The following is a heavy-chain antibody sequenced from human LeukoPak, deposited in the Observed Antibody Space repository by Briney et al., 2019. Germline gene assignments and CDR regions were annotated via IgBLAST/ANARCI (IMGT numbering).Heavy chain of an antibody. D-gene: IGHD3-22*01. CDR3: AGTYYYDSSGYYHYSL. V-gene: IGHV4-59*01. CDR2: IYYSGST. J-gene: IGHJ4*02. CDR1: GGSISSYY. Sequence: SETLSLTCTVSGGSISSYYWSWLRQPPGKGLEWIGYIYYSGSTNYNPSLKSRVTISVDTSKNQFSLKLSSVTAADTAVYYCAGTYYYDSSGYYHYSLWGQGTLVTVSS.